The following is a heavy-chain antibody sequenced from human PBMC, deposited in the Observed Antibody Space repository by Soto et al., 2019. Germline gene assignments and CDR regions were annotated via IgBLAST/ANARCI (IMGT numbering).Heavy chain of an antibody. CDR3: AREDLRFLEWLLSSRGGYYYYGMDV. Sequence: QVQLVESGGGVVQPGRSLRLSCAASGFTFSSYAMHWVRQAPGKGLEWVAVISYDGSNKYYADSVKGRFTISRDNSKNTLYLQMNSLRAEDTAVYYCAREDLRFLEWLLSSRGGYYYYGMDVWGQGTTVIVSS. D-gene: IGHD3-3*01. CDR1: GFTFSSYA. V-gene: IGHV3-30-3*01. CDR2: ISYDGSNK. J-gene: IGHJ6*02.